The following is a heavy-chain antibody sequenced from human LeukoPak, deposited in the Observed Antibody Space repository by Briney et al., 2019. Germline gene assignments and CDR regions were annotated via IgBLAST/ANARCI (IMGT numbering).Heavy chain of an antibody. Sequence: SETLSLTCGIYGGSFSGYYWSWIRQPPGKGLEWIGEINHSGSTNYNPSLKSRVTISVDTSKNQFSLKLSAVTAADTAVYYCARVWYYGSGTNSDLYYYYYMDVWGRGTTVTVSS. CDR3: ARVWYYGSGTNSDLYYYYYMDV. D-gene: IGHD3-10*01. V-gene: IGHV4-34*01. J-gene: IGHJ6*03. CDR2: INHSGST. CDR1: GGSFSGYY.